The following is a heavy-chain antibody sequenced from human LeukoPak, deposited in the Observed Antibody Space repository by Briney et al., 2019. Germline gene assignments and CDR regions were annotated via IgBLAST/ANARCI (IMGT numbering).Heavy chain of an antibody. CDR2: ISYDGSNK. CDR3: ARGSYRQLVRGAFDI. J-gene: IGHJ3*02. Sequence: GRSLRLSCAASGFTFSSYAMHWVRQAPGKGLEWVAVISYDGSNKYYADSMKGRFTISRDNSKNTLYLQMNSLRAEDTAVYYCARGSYRQLVRGAFDIWGQGTMVTVSS. V-gene: IGHV3-30-3*01. D-gene: IGHD6-13*01. CDR1: GFTFSSYA.